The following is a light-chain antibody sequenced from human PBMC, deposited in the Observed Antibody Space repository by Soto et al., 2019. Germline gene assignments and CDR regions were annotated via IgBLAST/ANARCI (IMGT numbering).Light chain of an antibody. Sequence: EIVLTQSPGTLSLSPGERATLSCRASQSLSSNYLAWYQQKPGQAPRLLIFGASSRATGIPDKFSGSGSGTDFTLTISRLEPDDFAVYYCQRYGGSSWTFGQGTKVDIK. CDR2: GAS. J-gene: IGKJ1*01. CDR1: QSLSSNY. CDR3: QRYGGSSWT. V-gene: IGKV3-20*01.